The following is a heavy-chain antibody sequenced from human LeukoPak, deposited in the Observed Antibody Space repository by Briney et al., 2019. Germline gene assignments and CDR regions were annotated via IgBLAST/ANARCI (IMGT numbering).Heavy chain of an antibody. CDR2: IYYSGST. CDR3: ARGVVPAAMEYYFDY. CDR1: GGSISSHY. J-gene: IGHJ4*02. Sequence: SETLSLTCTVSGGSISSHYWSWIRQPPGKGLEWIGYIYYSGSTNYNPSLKSRVTISVDTSKNQFSLKLGSVTAADTAVYYCARGVVPAAMEYYFDYWGQGTLVTVSS. V-gene: IGHV4-59*11. D-gene: IGHD2-2*01.